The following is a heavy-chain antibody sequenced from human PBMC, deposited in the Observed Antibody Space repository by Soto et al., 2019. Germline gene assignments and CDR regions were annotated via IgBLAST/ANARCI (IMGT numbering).Heavy chain of an antibody. Sequence: QPGGSLRLSCAASGFIFSRYEMNWVRQAPGKGLEWVSYINTRGNIIHYADSVKGRFTISRDNAENSLYLQMNSLRAEDTAVYYCPRAIDPYASSGYKDYWGQGSLVTVSS. D-gene: IGHD3-22*01. J-gene: IGHJ4*02. CDR1: GFIFSRYE. CDR2: INTRGNII. CDR3: PRAIDPYASSGYKDY. V-gene: IGHV3-48*03.